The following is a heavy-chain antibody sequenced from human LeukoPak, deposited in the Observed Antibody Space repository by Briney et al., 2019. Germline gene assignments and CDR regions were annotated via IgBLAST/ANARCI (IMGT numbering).Heavy chain of an antibody. J-gene: IGHJ4*02. CDR1: GGSISNYY. D-gene: IGHD3-22*01. CDR3: ARVSSSGYYRGVIDY. CDR2: IYYSGGT. V-gene: IGHV4-59*01. Sequence: SGTLSLTCTVSGGSISNYYWSWIRQPPGKGLEWIGYIYYSGGTDYNPSLKSRVTISVDTSKNQFSLKLSSVTAADTAVYYCARVSSSGYYRGVIDYWGQGTLVTVSS.